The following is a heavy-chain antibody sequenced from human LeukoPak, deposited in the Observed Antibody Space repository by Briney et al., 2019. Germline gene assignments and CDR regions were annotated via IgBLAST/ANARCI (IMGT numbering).Heavy chain of an antibody. V-gene: IGHV3-48*03. CDR2: ISSSGTTI. D-gene: IGHD2-15*01. Sequence: RGSLRLSCAASGFTFSSFELNWVRQAPGKGREWVSYISSSGTTIYYAESVKGRFTISRDNAQNSLYLQMNSLRAEDTAVYYCARDSGYCSADNCHHFDYWGQGTLVTVSS. CDR1: GFTFSSFE. J-gene: IGHJ4*02. CDR3: ARDSGYCSADNCHHFDY.